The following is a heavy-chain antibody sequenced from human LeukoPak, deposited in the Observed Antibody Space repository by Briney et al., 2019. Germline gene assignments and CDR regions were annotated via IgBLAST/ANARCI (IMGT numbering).Heavy chain of an antibody. Sequence: PGGSLRLSCAASGFTFRSYAMSWVRQAPGKGLEWVARIKSRPDGGAADYAAPVKGRFAISRDDSKDTLYMQMNSLKSEDTAVYFCTRGGSAFDHWGQGTLVTVSS. CDR3: TRGGSAFDH. CDR2: IKSRPDGGAA. CDR1: GFTFRSYA. V-gene: IGHV3-15*01. D-gene: IGHD2-15*01. J-gene: IGHJ4*02.